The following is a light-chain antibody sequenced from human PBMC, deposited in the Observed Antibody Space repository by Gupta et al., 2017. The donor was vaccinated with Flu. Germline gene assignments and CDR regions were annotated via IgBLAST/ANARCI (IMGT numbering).Light chain of an antibody. J-gene: IGLJ1*01. CDR2: EAT. Sequence: QSALTQPASVSGYPGQSITISCTGTSSDIGTYNLVSWYQQRPGKAPELMIYEATKRPSGVSDRFSGSNSGNTASLTISGLQGDDEADYYCCSHGGSNTFVFGSGTKVNVL. CDR1: SSDIGTYNL. V-gene: IGLV2-23*01. CDR3: CSHGGSNTFV.